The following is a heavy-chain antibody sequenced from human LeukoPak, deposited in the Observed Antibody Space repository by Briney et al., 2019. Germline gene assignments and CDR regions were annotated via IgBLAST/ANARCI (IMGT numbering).Heavy chain of an antibody. CDR1: GFTFSNYG. V-gene: IGHV3-30*18. CDR2: ISPDGSNK. CDR3: AKVDSSGWDSIDY. D-gene: IGHD6-19*01. J-gene: IGHJ4*02. Sequence: GGSLRLSCAGSGFTFSNYGMHWVRQAPGKGLEWVAVISPDGSNKYFADSVKGRLTISRDNSKNTLYLQMNSLRAEDTAVYYCAKVDSSGWDSIDYWGQGTLVTVSS.